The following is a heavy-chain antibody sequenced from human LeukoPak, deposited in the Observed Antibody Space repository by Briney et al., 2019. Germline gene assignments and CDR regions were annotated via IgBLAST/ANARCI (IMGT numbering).Heavy chain of an antibody. CDR2: IKQDGSEK. CDR3: ARVLWFGESYAFDI. D-gene: IGHD3-10*01. Sequence: ASVKVSCKASGYTFTSYGISWVRQAPGKGLEWVANIKQDGSEKYYVDSVKGRFTISRDNAKNSLYLQMNSLRAEDTAVYYCARVLWFGESYAFDIWGQGTMVTVSS. CDR1: GYTFTSYG. V-gene: IGHV3-7*04. J-gene: IGHJ3*02.